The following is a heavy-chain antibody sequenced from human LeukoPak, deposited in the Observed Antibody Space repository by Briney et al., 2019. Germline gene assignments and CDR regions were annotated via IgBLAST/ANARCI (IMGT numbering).Heavy chain of an antibody. Sequence: SETLSLTCTVSGGSISSGGYYWSWIRQHPGKGLEWIGYIYYSGSTYYNPSLKSRVTISVGTSKNQFSLKLSSVTAADTAVYYCARTLRLGELSLTSWFDPWGQGTLVTVSS. J-gene: IGHJ5*02. CDR1: GGSISSGGYY. V-gene: IGHV4-31*03. CDR3: ARTLRLGELSLTSWFDP. CDR2: IYYSGST. D-gene: IGHD3-16*02.